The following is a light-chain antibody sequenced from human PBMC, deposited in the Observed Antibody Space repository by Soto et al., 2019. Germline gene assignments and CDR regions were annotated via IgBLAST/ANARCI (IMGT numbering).Light chain of an antibody. CDR2: DAS. CDR1: QSVSSY. V-gene: IGKV3-11*01. Sequence: EIVLTQAPATLSLSPGERATLSCRASQSVSSYLAWYQQKPGQAPRLLIYDASNRATGIPARFSGSGSGTDFTLTISSLQSEYFAVYFCQQCSNWPLTLAAGPKVAIK. J-gene: IGKJ4*01. CDR3: QQCSNWPLT.